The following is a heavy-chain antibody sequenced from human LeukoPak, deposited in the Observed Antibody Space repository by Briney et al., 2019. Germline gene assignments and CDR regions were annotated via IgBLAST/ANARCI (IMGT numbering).Heavy chain of an antibody. CDR1: GFTFSSYS. D-gene: IGHD1-26*01. V-gene: IGHV3-48*04. Sequence: GGSLRLSCAASGFTFSSYSMNWVRQAPGKGLKWVSYITSSGNTKYYAASVKGRFTISRDNAKNSLYLQMNSLRAEDTAVYFCARDFQSGTSDAFDIWGQGTTVTVSS. J-gene: IGHJ3*02. CDR2: ITSSGNTK. CDR3: ARDFQSGTSDAFDI.